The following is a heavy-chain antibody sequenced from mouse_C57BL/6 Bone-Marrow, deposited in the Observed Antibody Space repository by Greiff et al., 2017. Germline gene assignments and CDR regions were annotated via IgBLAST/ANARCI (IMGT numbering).Heavy chain of an antibody. J-gene: IGHJ1*03. CDR3: ARRGYYYGSSYLDWYFDV. CDR2: ISSGSSTI. CDR1: GFTFSDYG. D-gene: IGHD1-1*01. Sequence: EVMLVESGGGLVKPGGSLKLSCAASGFTFSDYGMHWVRQAPEKGLEWVAYISSGSSTIYYADTVKGRFTISRDNAKNTLFLQMTSLRSEDTAMYYCARRGYYYGSSYLDWYFDVWGTGTTVTVSS. V-gene: IGHV5-17*01.